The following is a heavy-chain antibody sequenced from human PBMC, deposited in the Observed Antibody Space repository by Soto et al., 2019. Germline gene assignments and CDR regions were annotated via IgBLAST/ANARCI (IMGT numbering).Heavy chain of an antibody. CDR1: VYSFTSQW. V-gene: IGHV5-51*01. J-gene: IGHJ1*01. CDR3: GSRPVGAFFEYFQH. D-gene: IGHD1-26*01. CDR2: IFPGDSDT. Sequence: GESLKISCNASVYSFTSQWIGWVRQMPGKGLEWVGIIFPGDSDTRISRSFQGQVTLSADKSISTAYLQWTSLKASDTAMYYCGSRPVGAFFEYFQHWGQGTVVTVSS.